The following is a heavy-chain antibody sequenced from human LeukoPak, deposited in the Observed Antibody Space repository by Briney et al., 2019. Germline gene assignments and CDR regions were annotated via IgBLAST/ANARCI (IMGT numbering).Heavy chain of an antibody. V-gene: IGHV1-2*02. CDR3: ARDGYNSRWYYYYGMDV. J-gene: IGHJ6*02. CDR1: GYTFTGYY. Sequence: ASVKVSCKASGYTFTGYYMHWVRQAPGQGLEWMGWINPNSGGTNYAQKFQGRVTMTRDTSISTAYMELSRLRSDDMAVYYCARDGYNSRWYYYYGMDVWGQGTTVTVSS. D-gene: IGHD5-24*01. CDR2: INPNSGGT.